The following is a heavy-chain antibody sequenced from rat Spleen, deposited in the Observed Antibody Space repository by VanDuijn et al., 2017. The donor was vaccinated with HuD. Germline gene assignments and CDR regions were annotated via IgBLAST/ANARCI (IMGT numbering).Heavy chain of an antibody. CDR3: ASHGARVSRFAY. CDR2: ISPSGGST. CDR1: GFTFSNYG. D-gene: IGHD1-4*01. Sequence: EVQLVESGGGLVQPGRSLKLSCAASGFTFSNYGMHWIRQAPSTGLEWVASISPSGGSTYYRDSVKGRFTISRDTAKSTLCLQMDSLRSEDTATYFCASHGARVSRFAYWGQGTLVTVSS. V-gene: IGHV5-19*01. J-gene: IGHJ3*01.